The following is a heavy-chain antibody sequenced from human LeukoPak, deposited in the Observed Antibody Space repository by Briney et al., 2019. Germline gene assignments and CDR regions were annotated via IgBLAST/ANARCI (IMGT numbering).Heavy chain of an antibody. D-gene: IGHD7-27*01. CDR1: GFSFSSYA. CDR3: AKVQLGIGVDY. V-gene: IGHV3-23*01. J-gene: IGHJ4*02. Sequence: GGSLRLSCAASGFSFSSYAVSWVRQAPGKGLEWVSGISDGGGRTYYADSVKGLFTISRDDSKNTLYLQMNSLRAEDTAVYYCAKVQLGIGVDYWGQGTLVTVSS. CDR2: ISDGGGRT.